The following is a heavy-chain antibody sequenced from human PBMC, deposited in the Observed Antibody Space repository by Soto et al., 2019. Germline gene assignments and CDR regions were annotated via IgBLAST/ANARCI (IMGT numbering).Heavy chain of an antibody. D-gene: IGHD2-2*01. Sequence: SETLSLTCTVSGGSISSYYWSWIRQPPGKGLEWIGYIYYSGSTNYNPSLKSRVTISVDTSKNQFSLKLSSVTAADTAVYYCARRNIVVVPAAMGAWGYYYYYYMDVWGKGTTVTVSS. J-gene: IGHJ6*03. CDR1: GGSISSYY. V-gene: IGHV4-59*08. CDR3: ARRNIVVVPAAMGAWGYYYYYYMDV. CDR2: IYYSGST.